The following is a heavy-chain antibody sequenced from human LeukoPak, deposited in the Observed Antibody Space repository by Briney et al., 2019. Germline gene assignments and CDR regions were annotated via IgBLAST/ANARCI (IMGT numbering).Heavy chain of an antibody. V-gene: IGHV1-69*04. CDR3: ARGGSYGIWDY. CDR1: GGTFGSYA. Sequence: SVKVSCKASGGTFGSYAISWVRQAPGQGLEWMGRIIPILGIANYAQKFQGRVTITADKSTSTAYMELSSLRSEDTAVYYCARGGSYGIWDYWGQGTLVTVSS. J-gene: IGHJ4*02. CDR2: IIPILGIA. D-gene: IGHD5-18*01.